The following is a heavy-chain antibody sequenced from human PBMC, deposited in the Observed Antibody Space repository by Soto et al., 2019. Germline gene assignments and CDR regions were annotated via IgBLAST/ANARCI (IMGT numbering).Heavy chain of an antibody. D-gene: IGHD4-4*01. J-gene: IGHJ4*02. CDR3: ARNGWGMATVGM. V-gene: IGHV3-53*01. CDR2: IYSGGTT. Sequence: DVQLVESGGGLVQPGGSLRLSCAASGFTVSNNYMIWFRLPPGKGLEWVSLIYSGGTTYYADSVKGRFTISRDNSKNTLYLQMNSRRVEDTAVYYCARNGWGMATVGMWGPGTLVTVSS. CDR1: GFTVSNNY.